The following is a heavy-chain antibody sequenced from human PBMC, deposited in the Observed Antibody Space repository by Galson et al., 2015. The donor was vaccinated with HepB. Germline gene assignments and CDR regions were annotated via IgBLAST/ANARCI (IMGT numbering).Heavy chain of an antibody. J-gene: IGHJ5*02. D-gene: IGHD2-15*01. CDR2: INPNSGGT. Sequence: SVKVSCKASGYTFTGYYMHWVRQAPGQGLGWMGWINPNSGGTNYAQKFQGRVTMTRDTSISTAYMELSRLRSDDTAVYYCARDPPLYCSGGSCYGGQEFDPWGQGTLVTVSS. V-gene: IGHV1-2*02. CDR3: ARDPPLYCSGGSCYGGQEFDP. CDR1: GYTFTGYY.